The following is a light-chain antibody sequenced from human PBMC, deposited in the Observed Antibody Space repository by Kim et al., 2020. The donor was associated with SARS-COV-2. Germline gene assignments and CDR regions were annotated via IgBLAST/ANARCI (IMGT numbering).Light chain of an antibody. Sequence: GQSVTISCTGTRSDVGGYNFVSWYQQHPGKVPKLMIYEVNERPSGVPDRFSGSKSGNTASLTVSGLQAEDEADYYCSSYAGGNNLVFGGGTQLTVL. V-gene: IGLV2-8*01. CDR1: RSDVGGYNF. CDR2: EVN. CDR3: SSYAGGNNLV. J-gene: IGLJ2*01.